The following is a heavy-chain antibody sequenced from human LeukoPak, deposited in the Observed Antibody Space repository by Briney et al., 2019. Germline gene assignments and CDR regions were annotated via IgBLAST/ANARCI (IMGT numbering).Heavy chain of an antibody. CDR3: VRVPFAFYGMEV. J-gene: IGHJ6*04. CDR1: RDSIRSNNW. V-gene: IGHV4-4*02. CDR2: IYHSGST. D-gene: IGHD4/OR15-4a*01. Sequence: SGTLSLTCAVSRDSIRSNNWWSWVRQPPGKGLEWIGEIYHSGSTNYNPSLKSRVTISADTSKNQLSLKLSSVTAADTAVYYCVRVPFAFYGMEVWGKGTTVSVSS.